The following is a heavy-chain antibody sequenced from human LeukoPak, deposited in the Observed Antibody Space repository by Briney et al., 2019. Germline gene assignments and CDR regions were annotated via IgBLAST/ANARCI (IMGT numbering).Heavy chain of an antibody. CDR1: GYSFTSYL. CDR3: ARGGIAVASNYYYYGMDV. Sequence: GESLNISCQGSGYSFTSYLIGWVREMPGKGLEGMGVIYPGDSDTRYSPSFQGQVTISADKSISTAYLQWSSLKASNTAMYYCARGGIAVASNYYYYGMDVWRQGATATVSS. CDR2: IYPGDSDT. V-gene: IGHV5-51*01. J-gene: IGHJ6*01. D-gene: IGHD6-19*01.